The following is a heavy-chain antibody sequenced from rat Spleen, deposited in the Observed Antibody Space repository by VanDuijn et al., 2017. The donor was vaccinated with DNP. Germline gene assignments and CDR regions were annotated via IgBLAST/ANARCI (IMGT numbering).Heavy chain of an antibody. CDR1: GFTFSSFA. CDR3: TREDYYVMDA. CDR2: ITNSGGST. J-gene: IGHJ4*01. V-gene: IGHV5-46*01. Sequence: EVQLVESGGGLVQPGRSMKLSCAASGFTFSSFAMAWVRQAPKKGLEWVASITNSGGSTYYRESVKGRFTFSRDNAKSTLYLQMNSLRSEDTATYYCTREDYYVMDAWGQGASVTVSS.